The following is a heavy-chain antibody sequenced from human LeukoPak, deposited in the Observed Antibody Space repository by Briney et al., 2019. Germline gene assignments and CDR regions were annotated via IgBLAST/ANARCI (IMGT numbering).Heavy chain of an antibody. J-gene: IGHJ4*02. CDR2: ISANTGKT. D-gene: IGHD3-22*01. CDR1: GYTFTNNA. V-gene: IGHV1-18*01. Sequence: ASVKVSCKASGYTFTNNAISWVREAPGQALEWMGWISANTGKTNYAQKFQGRVTMTTDTSTTTAYMELRSLRSDDTAVYYCARNGINTVSDYWGQGTVVTVSS. CDR3: ARNGINTVSDY.